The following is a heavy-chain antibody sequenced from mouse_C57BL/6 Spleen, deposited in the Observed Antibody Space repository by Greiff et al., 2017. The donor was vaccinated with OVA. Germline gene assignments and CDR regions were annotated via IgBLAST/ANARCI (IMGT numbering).Heavy chain of an antibody. CDR2: ISNGGGST. V-gene: IGHV5-12*01. CDR3: ARRAINYYGSSLDY. Sequence: EVKVEESGGGLVQPGGSLKLSCAASGFTFSDYYMYWVRQTPEKRLEWVAYISNGGGSTYYPDTVKGRFTISRDNAKNTLYLQMSRLKSEDTAMYYCARRAINYYGSSLDYWGQGTTLTVSS. D-gene: IGHD1-1*01. J-gene: IGHJ2*01. CDR1: GFTFSDYY.